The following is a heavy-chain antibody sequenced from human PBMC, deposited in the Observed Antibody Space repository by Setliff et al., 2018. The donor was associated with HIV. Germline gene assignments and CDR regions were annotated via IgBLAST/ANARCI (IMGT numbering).Heavy chain of an antibody. V-gene: IGHV4-59*11. D-gene: IGHD4-17*01. CDR1: GPSINIHY. CDR3: AKGAGFYGDYTFDH. Sequence: SETLSLTCTLSGPSINIHYWSWIRQSPGKAFEWIGYIYSTGSTNYNPSLQSRVTISMVASRNQFSLKVTSVTAADTAVYYCAKGAGFYGDYTFDHWGQGRQVTVSS. CDR2: IYSTGST. J-gene: IGHJ4*02.